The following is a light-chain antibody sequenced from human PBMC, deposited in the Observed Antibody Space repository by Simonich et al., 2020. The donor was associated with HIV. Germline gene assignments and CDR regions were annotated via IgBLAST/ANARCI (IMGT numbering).Light chain of an antibody. CDR1: SGSIASNC. J-gene: IGLJ3*02. Sequence: NFMLTQPHSVSESPGKTVIISCTRSSGSIASNCVQWYQQRPGSSPTTVIYEDDERPSGGPDRFSGSIDSSSKSVSLIISGLKTEEEADYFCQSYDSNNHWVFGGGTKLTVL. CDR2: EDD. CDR3: QSYDSNNHWV. V-gene: IGLV6-57*01.